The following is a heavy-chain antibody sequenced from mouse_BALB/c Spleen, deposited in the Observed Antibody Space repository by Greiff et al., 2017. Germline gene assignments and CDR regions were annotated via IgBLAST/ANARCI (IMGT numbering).Heavy chain of an antibody. D-gene: IGHD2-1*01. CDR2: INSNGGST. V-gene: IGHV5-6-3*01. J-gene: IGHJ4*01. Sequence: EVQLVESGGGLVQPGGSLKLSCAASGFTFSSYGMSWVRQTPDKRLELVATINSNGGSTCYPDSVKGRFTISRDNAKNTLYLQMSSLKSEDTAMYYCARGGNYVGYYYAMDYWGQGTSVTVSS. CDR1: GFTFSSYG. CDR3: ARGGNYVGYYYAMDY.